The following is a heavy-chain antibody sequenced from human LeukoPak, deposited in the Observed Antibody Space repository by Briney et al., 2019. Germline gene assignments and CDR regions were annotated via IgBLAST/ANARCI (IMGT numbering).Heavy chain of an antibody. J-gene: IGHJ4*02. CDR3: AKPIQWPYFGY. Sequence: GGSLRLSCAASGFTSSTYAMSWVRQAPGKGLEWVSTISGSGGSTYYADSVKGRFTISRDSSKNTLYLQMNSLRAEDTAVYYCAKPIQWPYFGYWGQGTLVTVSS. D-gene: IGHD6-19*01. V-gene: IGHV3-23*01. CDR2: ISGSGGST. CDR1: GFTSSTYA.